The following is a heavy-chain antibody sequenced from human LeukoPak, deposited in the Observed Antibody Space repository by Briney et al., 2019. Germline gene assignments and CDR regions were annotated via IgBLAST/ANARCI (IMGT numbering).Heavy chain of an antibody. CDR3: AKVTWNSWNEDC. CDR2: ISGSGDST. CDR1: GFTFSNYA. J-gene: IGHJ4*02. D-gene: IGHD1-7*01. Sequence: GGSLRLSCEASGFTFSNYAMSWVRQAPGKGLGWVSGISGSGDSTYYADSVKGRFTISRDNSKNTLYLQMSSLRAEDTALYYCAKVTWNSWNEDCWGQGTLVTVSS. V-gene: IGHV3-23*01.